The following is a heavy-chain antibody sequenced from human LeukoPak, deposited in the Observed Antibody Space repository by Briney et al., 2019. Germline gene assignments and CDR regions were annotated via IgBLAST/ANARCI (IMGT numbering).Heavy chain of an antibody. CDR3: ARDLSALRYFDWPNHDAFDI. V-gene: IGHV3-21*01. CDR1: GFTFSSYS. Sequence: GGSLSLSSAASGFTFSSYSMNWLRQAPGKGLEWVSSISSSSSSIYYADSVKGRFTISRDNAKNSLYLQMNSLRGEDTAVYDCARDLSALRYFDWPNHDAFDIWGQGTMVTVSS. CDR2: ISSSSSSI. J-gene: IGHJ3*02. D-gene: IGHD3-9*01.